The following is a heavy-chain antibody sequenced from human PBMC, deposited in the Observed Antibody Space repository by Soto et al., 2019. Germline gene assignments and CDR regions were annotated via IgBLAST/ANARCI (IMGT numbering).Heavy chain of an antibody. CDR1: GFTFSSYA. CDR3: ARGVGSSSGYYYYYGMDV. D-gene: IGHD6-6*01. J-gene: IGHJ6*02. Sequence: GGSLRLSCAASGFTFSSYAMHWVRQAPGKGLEWVAVISYDGSNKYYADSVKGRFTISRDNSKNTLYLQMNSLRAEDTAVYYCARGVGSSSGYYYYYGMDVWGQGTTVTVSS. CDR2: ISYDGSNK. V-gene: IGHV3-30-3*01.